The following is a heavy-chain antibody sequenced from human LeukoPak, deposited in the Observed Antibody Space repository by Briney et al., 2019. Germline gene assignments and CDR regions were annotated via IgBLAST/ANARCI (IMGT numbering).Heavy chain of an antibody. CDR1: GGTFSSYA. V-gene: IGHV1-69*10. Sequence: SVKVSCKASGGTFSSYAISWVRQAPGQGLEWMGGIIPILGTANYAQKFQGRVTITADKSTSTAYMELSSLRSEDTAVYYCARAGDEGYRSGGSCYTYWGQGTLVTVSS. CDR2: IIPILGTA. CDR3: ARAGDEGYRSGGSCYTY. J-gene: IGHJ4*02. D-gene: IGHD2-15*01.